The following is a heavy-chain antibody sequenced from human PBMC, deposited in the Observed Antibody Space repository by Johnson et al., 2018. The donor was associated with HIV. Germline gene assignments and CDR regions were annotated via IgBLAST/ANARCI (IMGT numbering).Heavy chain of an antibody. J-gene: IGHJ3*02. CDR1: AFTFSSYG. D-gene: IGHD1-26*01. CDR2: IRSDGSNK. V-gene: IGHV3-30*02. CDR3: ATDRGGSYDAFYI. Sequence: VQLVESGGGVVQPGGSLRLSCAASAFTFSSYGMHWVRQAPGKGLEWVAFIRSDGSNKYYADSVKGRFTISRDYSKNTLYLQMNSLSGEDTAVYYCATDRGGSYDAFYIWGQGTMVTVSS.